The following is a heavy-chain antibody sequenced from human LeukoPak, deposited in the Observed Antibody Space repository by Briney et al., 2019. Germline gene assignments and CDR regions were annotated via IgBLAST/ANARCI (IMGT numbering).Heavy chain of an antibody. V-gene: IGHV3-30*01. Sequence: EGSLRLSCAASGFTFSSYAMHWVRQAPGKGLEWVAVISYDGSNKYYADSVKGRFTISRDNSKNTLYLQMNSLRAEDTAVYYCARVGDPGFGYYYYYMDVWGKGTTVTVSS. CDR1: GFTFSSYA. D-gene: IGHD3-16*01. J-gene: IGHJ6*03. CDR2: ISYDGSNK. CDR3: ARVGDPGFGYYYYYMDV.